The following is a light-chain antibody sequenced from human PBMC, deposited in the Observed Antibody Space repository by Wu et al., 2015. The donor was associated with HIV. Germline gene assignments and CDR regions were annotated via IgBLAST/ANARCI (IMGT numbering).Light chain of an antibody. CDR2: GAS. J-gene: IGKJ1*01. CDR1: QNIRSNY. Sequence: EIVLTQSPGTLSLSPGQRATLSCRASQNIRSNYLAWYRHKPGQAPRLLIYGASSRATLIPDRFSGSGSGTDFTLTISRLEPEDFAVYYCQYYGNSPHWTFGQGTKVEIK. CDR3: QYYGNSPHWT. V-gene: IGKV3-20*01.